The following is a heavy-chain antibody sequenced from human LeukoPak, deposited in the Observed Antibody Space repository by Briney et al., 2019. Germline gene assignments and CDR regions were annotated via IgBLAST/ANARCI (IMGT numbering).Heavy chain of an antibody. CDR1: GGSIRNYF. CDR2: IYHSGST. D-gene: IGHD3-9*01. V-gene: IGHV4-59*12. CDR3: ARGHYDILTGDDNDAFDI. J-gene: IGHJ3*02. Sequence: SETLSLTCTVSGGSIRNYFWSWIRQPPGKGLEWIGYIYHSGSTYYNPSLKSRVTISVDRSKNQFSLKLSSVTAADTAVYYCARGHYDILTGDDNDAFDIWGQGTMVTVSS.